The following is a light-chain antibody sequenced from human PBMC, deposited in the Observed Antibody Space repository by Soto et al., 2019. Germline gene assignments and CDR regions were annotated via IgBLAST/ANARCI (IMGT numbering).Light chain of an antibody. CDR3: GSYTSDSTPV. CDR1: SSDVGGHDH. J-gene: IGLJ1*01. CDR2: EVT. Sequence: QSALTQPASVSGSPGQSITISCTGTSSDVGGHDHVSWYQQHPGKAPKFIIYEVTDRPSGVSNRFSGSKSGNTASLTISGLQAEDEADYYCGSYTSDSTPVFGTGTKVTVL. V-gene: IGLV2-14*01.